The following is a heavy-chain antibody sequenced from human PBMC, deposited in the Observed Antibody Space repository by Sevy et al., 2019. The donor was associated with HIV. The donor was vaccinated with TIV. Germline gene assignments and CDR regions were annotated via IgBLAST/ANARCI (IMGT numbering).Heavy chain of an antibody. CDR3: ARDIGPYYDFWSGRDYYYGMDV. Sequence: GSLRLSCAASGLTFSSYAMHWVRQAPGKGLEWVAVISYDGSNKYYADSVKGRFTISRDNSKNTLYLQMNSLRAEDTAVYYCARDIGPYYDFWSGRDYYYGMDVWGQGTTVTVSS. V-gene: IGHV3-30*04. CDR1: GLTFSSYA. CDR2: ISYDGSNK. D-gene: IGHD3-3*01. J-gene: IGHJ6*02.